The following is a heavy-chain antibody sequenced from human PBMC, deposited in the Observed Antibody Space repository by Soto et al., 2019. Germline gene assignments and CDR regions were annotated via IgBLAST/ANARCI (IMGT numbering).Heavy chain of an antibody. CDR1: GFRFSSYA. CDR2: ISGSADGT. D-gene: IGHD6-19*01. J-gene: IGHJ4*02. CDR3: AKDEYTSGWYISYLFDS. V-gene: IGHV3-23*01. Sequence: VQVLESGGGLVQPGGSLRLSCAASGFRFSSYAMTWVRQAPGKGLEWVSTISGSADGTYYADSVKGRFTISRDNSKSTLYLQMNSLRAEDTAVYYCAKDEYTSGWYISYLFDSWGQGTLVTVSS.